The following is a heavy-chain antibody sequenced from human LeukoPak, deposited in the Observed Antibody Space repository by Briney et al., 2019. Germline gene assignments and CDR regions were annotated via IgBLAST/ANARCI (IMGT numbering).Heavy chain of an antibody. Sequence: PGGSLRLSCAASRFTFSGSAMHWVRQAPGKGLEWVACVKQDGTEKNYVVSVWGRFTVSVDNGKNSLYLQMNSLRAEDTAKYYCATLDSTKSVLWGRGTAVIVSS. CDR3: ATLDSTKSVL. V-gene: IGHV3-7*01. CDR2: VKQDGTEK. J-gene: IGHJ1*01. CDR1: RFTFSGSA. D-gene: IGHD2-2*01.